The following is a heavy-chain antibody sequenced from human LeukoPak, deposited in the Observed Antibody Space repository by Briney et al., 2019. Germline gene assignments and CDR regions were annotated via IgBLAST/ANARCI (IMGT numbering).Heavy chain of an antibody. Sequence: SVKVSCKASGYTFTSYDINWVRQATGQGLEWMGWMNPNSGNTGYAQKFQGGVTIPRNTSISTAYMELSSLRSADTAVYYCARDGGYYDSSGYQEPDAFDIWGQGTMVTVSS. J-gene: IGHJ3*02. CDR1: GYTFTSYD. CDR2: MNPNSGNT. CDR3: ARDGGYYDSSGYQEPDAFDI. D-gene: IGHD3-22*01. V-gene: IGHV1-8*03.